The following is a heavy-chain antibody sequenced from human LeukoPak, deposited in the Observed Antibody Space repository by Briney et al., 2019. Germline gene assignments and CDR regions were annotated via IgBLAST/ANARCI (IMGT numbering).Heavy chain of an antibody. CDR3: AREGSSPTYYDILTGLAPYYYYYMDV. Sequence: ASVKVSCKASGYTFTGYYMHWVRQAPGQGLEWMGWINPNSGGTNYAQKFQGRVTMTRDTSISTAYMELRSLRSDDTAVYYCAREGSSPTYYDILTGLAPYYYYYMDVWGKGTTVTVSS. J-gene: IGHJ6*03. V-gene: IGHV1-2*02. D-gene: IGHD3-9*01. CDR2: INPNSGGT. CDR1: GYTFTGYY.